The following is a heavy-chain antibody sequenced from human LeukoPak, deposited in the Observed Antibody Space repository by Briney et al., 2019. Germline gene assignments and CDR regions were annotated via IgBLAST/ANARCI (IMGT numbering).Heavy chain of an antibody. J-gene: IGHJ4*02. CDR1: GGSISSGSYY. CDR3: ARDSNYYDSSGYRYYFDY. CDR2: IYYSGST. Sequence: SQTLSLXCTVSGGSISSGSYYWSWIRQPPGKGLEWIGYIYYSGSTNYNPSLKSRVTISVDTSKNQFSLKLSSVTAADTAVYYCARDSNYYDSSGYRYYFDYWGQGTLVTVSS. D-gene: IGHD3-22*01. V-gene: IGHV4-61*01.